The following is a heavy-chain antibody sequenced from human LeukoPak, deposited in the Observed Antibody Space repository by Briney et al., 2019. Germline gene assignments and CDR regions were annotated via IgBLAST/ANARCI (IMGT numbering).Heavy chain of an antibody. CDR1: GFTFSSYS. V-gene: IGHV3-21*01. CDR3: AKGSSPYDSSGYDY. Sequence: GGSLRLSCAASGFTFSSYSINWVRQAPGKGLEWVSSISSSSSYIYYADSVKGRFTISRDNAKNSLYLQMNSLRAEDTAVYYCAKGSSPYDSSGYDYWGQGTLVTVSS. CDR2: ISSSSSYI. D-gene: IGHD3-22*01. J-gene: IGHJ4*02.